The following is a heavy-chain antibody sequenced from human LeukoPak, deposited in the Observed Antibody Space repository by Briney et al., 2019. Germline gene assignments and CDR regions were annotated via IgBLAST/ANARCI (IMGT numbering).Heavy chain of an antibody. CDR1: GYSISSGYY. CDR2: IYHSGST. CDR3: ARDGKWNYYDSSGYYPTYYFDY. D-gene: IGHD3-22*01. J-gene: IGHJ4*02. V-gene: IGHV4-38-2*02. Sequence: SETLSLTCTVSGYSISSGYYWGWIRQPPGKGLEWIGSIYHSGSTYYNPSLKSRVTMSVDTSKNQFSLKPSSVTAADTAVYYCARDGKWNYYDSSGYYPTYYFDYWGQGTLVTVSS.